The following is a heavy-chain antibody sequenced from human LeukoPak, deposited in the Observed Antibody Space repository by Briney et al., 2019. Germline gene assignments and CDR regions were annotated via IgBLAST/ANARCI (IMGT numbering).Heavy chain of an antibody. Sequence: GESLKISCKGSGYSFTSYWIGWVRQMPGKGLEWMGIIYPGDSDTRYSPSFQGQVTISADKSISTAYLQWSSLKASDTAMYYCARRIRVAAAGSRWFDPWGQGTLVTVSS. V-gene: IGHV5-51*01. CDR3: ARRIRVAAAGSRWFDP. CDR1: GYSFTSYW. D-gene: IGHD6-13*01. J-gene: IGHJ5*02. CDR2: IYPGDSDT.